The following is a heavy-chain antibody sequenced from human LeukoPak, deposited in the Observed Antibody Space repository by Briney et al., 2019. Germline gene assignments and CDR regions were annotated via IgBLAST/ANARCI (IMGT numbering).Heavy chain of an antibody. D-gene: IGHD3-22*01. J-gene: IGHJ4*02. CDR1: GFTFSSYA. V-gene: IGHV3-23*01. CDR2: ISGSGGGT. Sequence: SGGSLRLSCAASGFTFSSYAMSWVRQAPGKGLEWVSAISGSGGGTYYADSVKGRFTISRDNSKNTLYLQMNSLRAEDTAVYYCAKDREAKGHYDWDYFDYWGQGTLVTVSS. CDR3: AKDREAKGHYDWDYFDY.